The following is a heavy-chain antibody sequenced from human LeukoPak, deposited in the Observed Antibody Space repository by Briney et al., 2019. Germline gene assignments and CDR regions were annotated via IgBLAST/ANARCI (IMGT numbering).Heavy chain of an antibody. CDR2: IYSGGST. CDR1: GFTVSSNY. J-gene: IGHJ4*02. D-gene: IGHD6-13*01. Sequence: GWSLRLSCAASGFTVSSNYMSWVRQAPGKGLEWVSVIYSGGSTYYADSVKGRFTISRDNSKNTLYLQMNSLRAEDTAVYYCATGSSSWYAVDYWGQGTLVTVSS. V-gene: IGHV3-53*01. CDR3: ATGSSSWYAVDY.